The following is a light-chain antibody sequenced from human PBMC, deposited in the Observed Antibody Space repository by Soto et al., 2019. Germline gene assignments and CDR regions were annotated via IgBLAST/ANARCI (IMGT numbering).Light chain of an antibody. CDR3: QQYGSSPLT. J-gene: IGKJ4*01. V-gene: IGKV3-20*01. CDR1: QSVRSSY. Sequence: EIVLPQSPGTLSLSPGERATLSCRASQSVRSSYLAWYQQKPGQAPRLLIYGASSRATGIPGRFSGSGSATDFTLTIRRLEPEDVAVYYCQQYGSSPLTFGGGTKVEIK. CDR2: GAS.